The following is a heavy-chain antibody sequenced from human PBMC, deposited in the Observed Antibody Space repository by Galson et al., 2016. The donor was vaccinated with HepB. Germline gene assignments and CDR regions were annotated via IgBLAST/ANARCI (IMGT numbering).Heavy chain of an antibody. CDR2: ISYSGIT. CDR1: GGSISPYY. D-gene: IGHD3-3*01. Sequence: ETLSLTCTVSGGSISPYYWSWIRQPPGKGLEWIGYISYSGITNYNPSLKSRVTISVDTTKNQFSLKLSSVTAADTAVYYCARDRYDFWSGYPHYFDYWGQGTLVTVSS. CDR3: ARDRYDFWSGYPHYFDY. V-gene: IGHV4-59*01. J-gene: IGHJ4*02.